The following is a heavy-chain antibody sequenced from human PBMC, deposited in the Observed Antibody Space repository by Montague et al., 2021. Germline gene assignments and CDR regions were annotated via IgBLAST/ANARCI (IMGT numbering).Heavy chain of an antibody. Sequence: SETLSLTCTVSGGSIGSSSYYWGWIRQPPGKRLEWIGSIYYSGSTYYNPSLKSRVTISVDTSKNQFSLKLSSVTAADTAVYYCASSWRGRWLQSYFDYWGQGTLVTVSS. D-gene: IGHD5-24*01. CDR3: ASSWRGRWLQSYFDY. CDR1: GGSIGSSSYY. J-gene: IGHJ4*02. CDR2: IYYSGST. V-gene: IGHV4-39*01.